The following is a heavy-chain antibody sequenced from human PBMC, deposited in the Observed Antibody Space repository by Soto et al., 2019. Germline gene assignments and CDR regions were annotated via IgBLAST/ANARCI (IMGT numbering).Heavy chain of an antibody. V-gene: IGHV3-13*01. CDR2: IGTAGDT. D-gene: IGHD4-17*01. Sequence: GGSLRLSCAASGFTFSSYWMSWVRQAPGKGLEWVSAIGTAGDTYYPGSVKGRFTISRENAKNSLYLQMNSLRAGDTAVYYCARTLGYGDYYDYWGQGTLVTVSS. CDR3: ARTLGYGDYYDY. J-gene: IGHJ4*02. CDR1: GFTFSSYW.